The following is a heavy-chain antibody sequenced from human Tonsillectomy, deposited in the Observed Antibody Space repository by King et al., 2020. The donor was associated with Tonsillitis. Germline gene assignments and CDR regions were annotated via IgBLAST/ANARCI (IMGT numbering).Heavy chain of an antibody. CDR2: ISYTGST. Sequence: QLQESGPGLVKPSETLSLTCTVSGDSISSSSFYCGWVRQPPGKGLEWIATISYTGSTYYNPSLTSRVTMSVDTSKNQCSLNLSSMTAADTAVYYCARRFTMVRGVIIPSYYFDYWGQGTLVTVSS. D-gene: IGHD3-10*01. CDR1: GDSISSSSFY. CDR3: ARRFTMVRGVIIPSYYFDY. J-gene: IGHJ4*02. V-gene: IGHV4-39*01.